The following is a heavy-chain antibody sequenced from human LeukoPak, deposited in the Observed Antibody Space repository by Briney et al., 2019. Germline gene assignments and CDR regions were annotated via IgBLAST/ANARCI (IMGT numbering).Heavy chain of an antibody. D-gene: IGHD1-26*01. J-gene: IGHJ4*02. Sequence: SETLSLTCTGSGASISSDVFYWSWIRQPPGKGLEWTGYIFHSGTTYYNPSLKSRVTISVDTSKNQFSLKLSSVTAADTAVYYCARRISGSYHFDSWGQGTLVTVSS. CDR1: GASISSDVFY. V-gene: IGHV4-30-2*01. CDR2: IFHSGTT. CDR3: ARRISGSYHFDS.